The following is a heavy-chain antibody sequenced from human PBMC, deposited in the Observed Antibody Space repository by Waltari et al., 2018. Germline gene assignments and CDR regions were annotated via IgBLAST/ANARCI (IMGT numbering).Heavy chain of an antibody. CDR2: IYYRWIS. CDR3: ASNRVVVAATRVKTSCFDP. J-gene: IGHJ5*02. Sequence: QLQLQESGPGLVKPSETLSLTCTVSGGSISSSSYYWGWIRQPPGKGLEWIGSIYYRWISYHNPSHTSRVTISLDTSKNQFSLKLSSVAAADTAVYYFASNRVVVAATRVKTSCFDPWGQGTLVTVSS. D-gene: IGHD2-15*01. V-gene: IGHV4-39*07. CDR1: GGSISSSSYY.